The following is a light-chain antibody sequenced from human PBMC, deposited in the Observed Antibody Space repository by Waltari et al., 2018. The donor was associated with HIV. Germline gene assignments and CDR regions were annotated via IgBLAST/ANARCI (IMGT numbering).Light chain of an antibody. V-gene: IGLV1-36*01. J-gene: IGLJ2*01. CDR3: AAWDDSLNGLV. CDR1: SSNIGNNA. CDR2: YDD. Sequence: QSVLTLPPSVSEAPRQRVTISCSGSSSNIGNNAVNWYQQLPGKAPKLLIYYDDLLPSGVSDRFSGSKSGTSASLAISGLQSEDEADYYCAAWDDSLNGLVFGGGTKLTVL.